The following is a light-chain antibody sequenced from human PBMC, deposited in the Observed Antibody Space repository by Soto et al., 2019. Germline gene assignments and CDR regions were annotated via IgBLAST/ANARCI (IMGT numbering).Light chain of an antibody. CDR3: QQYSTYAT. CDR1: QSLSNW. V-gene: IGKV1-5*01. Sequence: IQMTQSPSTLSASVGDSVTITCRASQSLSNWLAWYQQKPGKXPXXLIFDVSSLESGVPSRFIVIGSGTEFTLTISSLQPDDFATDDCQQYSTYATFGQGTKVDIK. J-gene: IGKJ1*01. CDR2: DVS.